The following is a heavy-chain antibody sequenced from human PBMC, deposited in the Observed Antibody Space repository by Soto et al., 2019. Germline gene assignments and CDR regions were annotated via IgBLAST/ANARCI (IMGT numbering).Heavy chain of an antibody. CDR2: INGGKGDS. J-gene: IGHJ5*02. CDR1: GYTFSNYA. V-gene: IGHV1-3*01. Sequence: QVQLVQSGAEVKKPGAAVKVSCKTSGYTFSNYAIQRVRRAPGQGLEWMGWINGGKGDSKYSQKFQGRVSITRDTSASTAYMWLSSVRSEDTAVFCWARMAFCSGVWYDPWGQGTLVTVSS. D-gene: IGHD3-10*02. CDR3: ARMAFCSGVWYDP.